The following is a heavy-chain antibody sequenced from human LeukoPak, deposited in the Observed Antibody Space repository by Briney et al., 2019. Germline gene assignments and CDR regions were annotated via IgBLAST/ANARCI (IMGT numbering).Heavy chain of an antibody. CDR3: ARDFVGVCSGGSCYLDAFDI. Sequence: ASVKVSCKASGYTFTNYGVSWVRQAPGQGLEWMGWISSYNGNTNYAQKLQGRVTMTTDTSTSTAYMELRSLRSDDTAVYYCARDFVGVCSGGSCYLDAFDIWGQGTMVTVPS. CDR2: ISSYNGNT. D-gene: IGHD2-15*01. J-gene: IGHJ3*02. CDR1: GYTFTNYG. V-gene: IGHV1-18*01.